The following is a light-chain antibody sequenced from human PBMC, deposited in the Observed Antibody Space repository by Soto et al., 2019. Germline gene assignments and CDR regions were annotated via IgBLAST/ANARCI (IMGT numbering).Light chain of an antibody. Sequence: SYELTQPPSVSVSPGQTVSITCSGDKLGDKYACWYQQKPGQSPVLVIYQDTKRPSGIPERFSGSKSGNTATLTISGTQAIDEADYYCQAWDSSTPVVFGGGTKVTVL. CDR2: QDT. CDR3: QAWDSSTPVV. CDR1: KLGDKY. V-gene: IGLV3-1*01. J-gene: IGLJ2*01.